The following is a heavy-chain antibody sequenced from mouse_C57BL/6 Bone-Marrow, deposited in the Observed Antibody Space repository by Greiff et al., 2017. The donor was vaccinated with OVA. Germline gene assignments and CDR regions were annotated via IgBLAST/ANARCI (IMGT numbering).Heavy chain of an antibody. D-gene: IGHD1-1*01. Sequence: EVQLQQSGPVLVKPGASVKMSCKASGYTFTDYYMNWVKQSHGKSLEWIGVINPYNGGTSYNQQFKGKATLTVAKSSSTASMELNSLTSEDSAGYYCASEVKTLLRPAWYFDVWGTGTTVTVSS. V-gene: IGHV1-19*01. CDR1: GYTFTDYY. CDR3: ASEVKTLLRPAWYFDV. J-gene: IGHJ1*03. CDR2: INPYNGGT.